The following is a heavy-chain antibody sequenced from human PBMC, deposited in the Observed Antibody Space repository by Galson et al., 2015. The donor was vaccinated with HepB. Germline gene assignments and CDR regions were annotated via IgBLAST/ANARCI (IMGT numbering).Heavy chain of an antibody. J-gene: IGHJ5*02. CDR3: ARDGYSSGWYGGALDP. V-gene: IGHV1-2*06. CDR1: GYTFTGYY. D-gene: IGHD6-19*01. Sequence: SVKVSCKASGYTFTGYYLHWVRQAPGQGLEWMGRINPNSGGTNYAQKFQGGVTMTRDTSITTVYMELSRLTSDDTAVYYCARDGYSSGWYGGALDPWGQGTLVTVSS. CDR2: INPNSGGT.